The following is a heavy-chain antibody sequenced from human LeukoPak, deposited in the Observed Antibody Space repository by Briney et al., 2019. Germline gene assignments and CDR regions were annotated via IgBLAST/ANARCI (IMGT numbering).Heavy chain of an antibody. V-gene: IGHV3-7*01. Sequence: GGSLRLSCAASGFTFSNAWMSWVRQAPGKGLEWVANIKQDGSEKYYVDSVKGRFTISRDNAKNSLYLQMNSLRAEDTAVYYCARDKYSSGWYPDYWGQGTLVTVSS. CDR1: GFTFSNAW. CDR3: ARDKYSSGWYPDY. J-gene: IGHJ4*02. CDR2: IKQDGSEK. D-gene: IGHD6-19*01.